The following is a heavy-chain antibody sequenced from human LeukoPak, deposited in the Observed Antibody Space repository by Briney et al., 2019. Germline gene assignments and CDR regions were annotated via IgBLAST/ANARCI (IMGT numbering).Heavy chain of an antibody. V-gene: IGHV3-48*02. CDR1: GFTFSSYN. CDR2: ISDSSSTI. J-gene: IGHJ3*02. D-gene: IGHD1-26*01. Sequence: QPGGSLRLSCAASGFTFSSYNMNWVRQAPGKGLEWVSYISDSSSTIYYADSVKGRFTISRDNAKNSLYLQMNSLRDEDTAVYYCAIDAWELPLDAFDIWGQGTMVTVSS. CDR3: AIDAWELPLDAFDI.